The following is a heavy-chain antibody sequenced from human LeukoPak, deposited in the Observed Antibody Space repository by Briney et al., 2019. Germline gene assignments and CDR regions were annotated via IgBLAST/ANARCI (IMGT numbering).Heavy chain of an antibody. CDR3: ASSKVLWFGESYYMDV. D-gene: IGHD3-10*01. J-gene: IGHJ6*03. CDR1: GGTFSSYA. V-gene: IGHV1-69*06. Sequence: SVKVSCKASGGTFSSYAISWVRQAPGQGLEWMGGIIPIFGTANYAQKFQGRVTITADKSTSTAYMELSSLRSEDTAVYYCASSKVLWFGESYYMDVWGKGTTVTVSS. CDR2: IIPIFGTA.